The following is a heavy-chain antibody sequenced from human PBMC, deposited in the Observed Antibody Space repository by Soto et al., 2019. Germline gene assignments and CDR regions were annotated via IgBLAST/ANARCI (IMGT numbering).Heavy chain of an antibody. J-gene: IGHJ2*01. D-gene: IGHD4-17*01. CDR2: ISYDGSNK. V-gene: IGHV3-30*03. CDR3: ASNDYGDYWYFDL. CDR1: GFTFSSYG. Sequence: ESGGGVVQPGRSLRLSCAASGFTFSSYGMHWVRQAPGKGLEWVAVISYDGSNKYYADSVKGRFTISRDNSKNTLYLQMNSLRAEDTAVYYCASNDYGDYWYFDLWGRGTLVTVSS.